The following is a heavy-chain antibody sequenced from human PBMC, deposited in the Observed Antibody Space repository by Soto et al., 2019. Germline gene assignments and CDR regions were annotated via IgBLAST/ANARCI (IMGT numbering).Heavy chain of an antibody. CDR3: TTLRLDP. J-gene: IGHJ5*02. CDR2: VNPNTGVA. D-gene: IGHD3-9*01. Sequence: GASVKVSCKASGGTFSSYAISWVRQAPGQGLEWMGWVNPNTGVAKYAQKFQGRVTVTRDTAINTAYMELSGLTSDDTAVYYCTTLRLDPWGQGTLVTVSS. V-gene: IGHV1-2*02. CDR1: GGTFSSYA.